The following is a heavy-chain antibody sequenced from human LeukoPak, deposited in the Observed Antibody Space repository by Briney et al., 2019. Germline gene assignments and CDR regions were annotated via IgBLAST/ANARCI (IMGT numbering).Heavy chain of an antibody. V-gene: IGHV3-30*18. CDR2: ISYDGSNK. J-gene: IGHJ5*02. Sequence: GGSLRLSCAASGFTFSSYGMHWVRQAPGKGLEWVAVISYDGSNKYYADSVKGRFTISRDNSKNTLYLQMNSLRAEDTAVYYCAKDDHRWPHGPWGQGTLVTVSS. CDR1: GFTFSSYG. CDR3: AKDDHRWPHGP. D-gene: IGHD4-23*01.